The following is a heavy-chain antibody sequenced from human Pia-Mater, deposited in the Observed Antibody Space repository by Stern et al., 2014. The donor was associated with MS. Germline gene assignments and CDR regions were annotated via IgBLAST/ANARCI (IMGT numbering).Heavy chain of an antibody. CDR3: ARGRGGTYRSYFDY. Sequence: EVQLVESGGGLVKPGGSLRLSCAASGFTFSSYSMNWVRQGPGKGLAWVASISSGGSYIYYAGSLKGRFTISRDNAKNSLYLQMNSLRAEDTAVYYCARGRGGTYRSYFDYWGQGTLVTVSS. J-gene: IGHJ4*02. D-gene: IGHD4-23*01. CDR1: GFTFSSYS. V-gene: IGHV3-21*01. CDR2: ISSGGSYI.